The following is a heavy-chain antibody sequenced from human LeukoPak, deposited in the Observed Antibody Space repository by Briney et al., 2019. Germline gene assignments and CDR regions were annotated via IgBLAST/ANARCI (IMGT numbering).Heavy chain of an antibody. Sequence: SETLSLTCTVSGGSISSGDYYWSWIRQPPGKGLEWIGYIYYSGSTYYNPSLKSRVTISVDTSKNQFSLKLSSVTAADTAVYYCARGGMKWELLGWFGPWGQGTLVTVSS. CDR2: IYYSGST. V-gene: IGHV4-30-4*01. J-gene: IGHJ5*02. CDR1: GGSISSGDYY. D-gene: IGHD1-26*01. CDR3: ARGGMKWELLGWFGP.